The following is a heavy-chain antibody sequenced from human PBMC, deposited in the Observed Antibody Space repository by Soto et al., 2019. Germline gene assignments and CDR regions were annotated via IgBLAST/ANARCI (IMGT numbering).Heavy chain of an antibody. D-gene: IGHD3-9*01. CDR3: GRLEGLATISYYFDY. CDR1: GGSVSSSIYY. J-gene: IGHJ4*02. V-gene: IGHV4-39*01. CDR2: VYYSGST. Sequence: PSENLSLTCTVSGGSVSSSIYYWGWVRQPPGKGLEWIGSVYYSGSTYYNPSLESRVTISVDKSKNQFSLKLMSLSAADTAVYYCGRLEGLATISYYFDYWGQGALVTVSS.